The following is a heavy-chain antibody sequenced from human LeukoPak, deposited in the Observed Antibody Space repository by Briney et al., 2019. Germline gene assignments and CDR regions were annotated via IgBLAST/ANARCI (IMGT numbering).Heavy chain of an antibody. CDR1: GYTFISYY. D-gene: IGHD1-26*01. CDR2: ISPSGAST. V-gene: IGHV1-46*01. Sequence: ASVKVSFTASGYTFISYYMHWVRQAPGQGLEWMGIISPSGASTTYAPRFQGRVTMTRDTSTSTVYMELSSLRFEDTAVYYCAREGTGYSGSHQYFQHWGQGTLVTVSS. J-gene: IGHJ1*01. CDR3: AREGTGYSGSHQYFQH.